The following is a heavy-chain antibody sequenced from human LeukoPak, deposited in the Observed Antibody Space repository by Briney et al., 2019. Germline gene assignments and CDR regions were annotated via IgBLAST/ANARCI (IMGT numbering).Heavy chain of an antibody. CDR2: ISSNGVNT. J-gene: IGHJ4*02. Sequence: PGGSLRLSCSASGFTFSSYALHWDRQAPGKGLEYVSAISSNGVNTYYADSVKGRFAISRDNSKSTLDLQMTSLRVEDTAVYYCVKDHDRNWNDKGYFDYWGQGTLVTVSS. D-gene: IGHD1-1*01. CDR1: GFTFSSYA. CDR3: VKDHDRNWNDKGYFDY. V-gene: IGHV3-64D*09.